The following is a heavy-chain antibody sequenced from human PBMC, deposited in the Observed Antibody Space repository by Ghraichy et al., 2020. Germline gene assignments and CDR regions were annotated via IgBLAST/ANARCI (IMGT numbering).Heavy chain of an antibody. Sequence: GGSLRLSCAASGFTFSSYSMNWVRQAPGKGLEWVSSISSSSSYIYYADSVKGRFTISRDNAKNSLYLQMNSPRAEDTAVYYCASEYSSSYYYYYGMDVWGQGTTVTVSS. J-gene: IGHJ6*02. CDR1: GFTFSSYS. D-gene: IGHD6-6*01. V-gene: IGHV3-21*01. CDR3: ASEYSSSYYYYYGMDV. CDR2: ISSSSSYI.